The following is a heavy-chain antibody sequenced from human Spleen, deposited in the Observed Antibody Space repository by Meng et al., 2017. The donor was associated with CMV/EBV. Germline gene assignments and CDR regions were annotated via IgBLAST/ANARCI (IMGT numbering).Heavy chain of an antibody. J-gene: IGHJ3*02. CDR3: VTDQDRLGGI. D-gene: IGHD5-12*01. CDR2: ISSGSGAI. Sequence: GGSLRLSCAASGFTFSDYSMNWVRQVPGKGLEWVSYISSGSGAIYYADSVKGRFTVSRDNAQYSLYLQMNSLRAEDTAVYYCVTDQDRLGGIWGQGTMVTVSS. V-gene: IGHV3-48*04. CDR1: GFTFSDYS.